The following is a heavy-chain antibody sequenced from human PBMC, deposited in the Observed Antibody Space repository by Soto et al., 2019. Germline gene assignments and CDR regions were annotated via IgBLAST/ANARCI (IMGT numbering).Heavy chain of an antibody. CDR3: ASWVVGRCSGGSCYSNFDY. V-gene: IGHV3-11*01. J-gene: IGHJ4*02. D-gene: IGHD2-15*01. Sequence: GESLKISCAASGFTFSDYYMSWIRQAPGKGLEWVSYISSSGSTIYYADSVKGRFTISRDNAKNSLYLQMNSLRAEDTAVYYCASWVVGRCSGGSCYSNFDYWGQGTLVTVSS. CDR1: GFTFSDYY. CDR2: ISSSGSTI.